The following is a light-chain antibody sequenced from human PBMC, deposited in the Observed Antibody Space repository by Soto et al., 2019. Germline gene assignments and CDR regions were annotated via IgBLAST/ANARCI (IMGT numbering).Light chain of an antibody. Sequence: QSVLTQPPSVSGAPGQRVTISCTGSSSNIGAGYDVHWYQQLLGTAPKLLIYGNSNRPSGVPDRFSGSKSGTSASLAITGLQAEDEADYYCQSYDSSLREVFGGGTKLTVL. J-gene: IGLJ3*02. CDR1: SSNIGAGYD. V-gene: IGLV1-40*01. CDR2: GNS. CDR3: QSYDSSLREV.